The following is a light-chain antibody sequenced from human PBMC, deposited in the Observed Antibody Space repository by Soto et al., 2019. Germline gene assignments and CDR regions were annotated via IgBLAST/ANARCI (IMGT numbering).Light chain of an antibody. V-gene: IGKV3-20*01. CDR3: QQYVSSPWT. Sequence: EIVLTQSPATLSLSPGEIATLCCRASQSVTDNYLAWYQQKPGQAPRIVISGASSRTSGIPDRFSGSGSGTDCTLTISRLEPEDVALYYCQQYVSSPWTFGHGTKVDIK. CDR1: QSVTDNY. J-gene: IGKJ1*01. CDR2: GAS.